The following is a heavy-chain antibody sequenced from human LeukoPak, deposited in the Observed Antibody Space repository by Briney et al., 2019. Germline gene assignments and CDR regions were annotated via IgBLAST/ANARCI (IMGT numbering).Heavy chain of an antibody. J-gene: IGHJ5*02. CDR3: ARDFAWGSGGAPIDDNWLDP. Sequence: GALVKVSCKASGYTFSNYGISWVRQAPGHGLEWMGWISGHSGNTNYAQKVQDRATMTTDTSTSTAYMELRSLRFDDTAVYYCARDFAWGSGGAPIDDNWLDPWGQGTLVTVSS. CDR2: ISGHSGNT. CDR1: GYTFSNYG. V-gene: IGHV1-18*01. D-gene: IGHD7-27*01.